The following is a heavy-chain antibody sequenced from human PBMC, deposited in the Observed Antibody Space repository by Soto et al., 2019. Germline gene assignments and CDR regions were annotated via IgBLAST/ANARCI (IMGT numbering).Heavy chain of an antibody. CDR1: GGSISSSSYY. J-gene: IGHJ6*02. V-gene: IGHV4-39*01. D-gene: IGHD2-2*01. CDR2: IYYSGST. CDR3: ARRRGHIVVVPAAHHLYYYYGMDV. Sequence: QLQLQESGPGLVKPSETLSLTCTVSGGSISSSSYYWGWIRQPPGKGLEWIGSIYYSGSTYYNPSLKSRVTISVDTSKNQFSLKLSSVTAADMAVYYCARRRGHIVVVPAAHHLYYYYGMDVWGQGTTVTVSS.